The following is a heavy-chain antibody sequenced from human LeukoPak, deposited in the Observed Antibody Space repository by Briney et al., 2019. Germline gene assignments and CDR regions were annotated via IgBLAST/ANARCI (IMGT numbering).Heavy chain of an antibody. CDR3: ARLRDGYNLEPYYFDY. D-gene: IGHD5-24*01. J-gene: IGHJ4*02. CDR1: GYSFTSYW. Sequence: GESLKISCKGSGYSFTSYWIGWVRQMPGKGLEWMGIIYPGDSDTRYSPSFQGQVTISADKSISTAYLQWSSLKASDTAMYYCARLRDGYNLEPYYFDYWGQETLVTVSS. V-gene: IGHV5-51*01. CDR2: IYPGDSDT.